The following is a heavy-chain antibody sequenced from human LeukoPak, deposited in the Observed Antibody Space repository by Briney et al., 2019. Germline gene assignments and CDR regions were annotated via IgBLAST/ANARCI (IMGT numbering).Heavy chain of an antibody. D-gene: IGHD6-13*01. V-gene: IGHV1-2*02. Sequence: GASVNVSCKASGYTFTGYYMHWVRQAPGQGLEWMGWINPNSGGTNYAQKFQGRVTMTRDTSISTAYMELSRLRSDDTAVYYCARVRQQLVGGYYYYYGMDVWGQGTTVTVSS. CDR2: INPNSGGT. CDR1: GYTFTGYY. CDR3: ARVRQQLVGGYYYYYGMDV. J-gene: IGHJ6*02.